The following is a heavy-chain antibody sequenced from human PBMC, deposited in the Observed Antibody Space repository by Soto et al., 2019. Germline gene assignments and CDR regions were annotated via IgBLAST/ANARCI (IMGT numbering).Heavy chain of an antibody. V-gene: IGHV1-8*01. CDR2: MNPNSGNT. Sequence: ASVKVSCKASGYTFTSDDINWVRQATGQGLEWMGWMNPNSGNTGYAQKFQGRVTMTRNTSISTAYMELSSLRSEDTAVYYCARAPTMVRGVIDYWGQGTLVTVSS. CDR1: GYTFTSDD. J-gene: IGHJ4*02. CDR3: ARAPTMVRGVIDY. D-gene: IGHD3-10*01.